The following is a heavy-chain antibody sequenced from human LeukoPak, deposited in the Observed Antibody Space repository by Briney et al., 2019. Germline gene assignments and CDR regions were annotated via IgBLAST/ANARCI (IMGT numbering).Heavy chain of an antibody. CDR1: GFXFSSYS. CDR2: ITSSSDYV. Sequence: GGSLRLSCTASGFXFSSYSINWVRQAPGKGLEWVSSITSSSDYVYYADSVKGRFTISRDNAENSLHLQMNSLRADDTAVYYCAREFKSGYGMWAWGQGTLVTVSS. D-gene: IGHD5-18*01. V-gene: IGHV3-21*01. CDR3: AREFKSGYGMWA. J-gene: IGHJ5*02.